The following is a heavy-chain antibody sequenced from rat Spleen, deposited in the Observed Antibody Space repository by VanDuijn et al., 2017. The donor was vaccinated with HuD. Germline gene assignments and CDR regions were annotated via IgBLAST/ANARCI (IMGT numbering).Heavy chain of an antibody. J-gene: IGHJ2*01. V-gene: IGHV5-29*01. D-gene: IGHD1-9*01. CDR2: ISYDGGRI. CDR3: ARRHYGYTDYFDY. CDR1: GFTFSNYG. Sequence: EVQLVESGGGLVQPGRSLKLSCAASGFTFSNYGMAWVRQAPTKGLEWVATISYDGGRIFYRDSVKGRFTISRDNAKSTLSLQMDSLRSEDTATYYCARRHYGYTDYFDYWGQGVMVTVSS.